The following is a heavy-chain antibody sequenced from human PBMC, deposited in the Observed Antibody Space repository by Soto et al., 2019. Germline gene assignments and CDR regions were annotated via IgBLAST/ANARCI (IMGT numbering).Heavy chain of an antibody. J-gene: IGHJ4*02. CDR2: IIPIFGTA. D-gene: IGHD2-15*01. Sequence: SVKVSCKASGGTFSSYAISWVRQAPGQGLEWMGGIIPIFGTANYAQKFQGRVTITADESTSTAYMELSSLRSEDTAVYYCASCRGGSCYPTLALDYWGQGTLVTVSS. CDR3: ASCRGGSCYPTLALDY. V-gene: IGHV1-69*13. CDR1: GGTFSSYA.